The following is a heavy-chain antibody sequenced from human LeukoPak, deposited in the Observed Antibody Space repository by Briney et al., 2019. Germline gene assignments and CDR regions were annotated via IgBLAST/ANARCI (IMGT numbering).Heavy chain of an antibody. J-gene: IGHJ4*02. D-gene: IGHD3-3*01. CDR2: IYTSGST. CDR1: GGSISSYY. V-gene: IGHV4-4*07. Sequence: PSETLSLTCTVSGGSISSYYWSWIRQPAGKGLESIGRIYTSGSTNYNPSLKSRVTMSVDTSKNQFSLKLSSVTAADTAVYYCARDAFPSYDFWSGYGHWGQGTLVTVSS. CDR3: ARDAFPSYDFWSGYGH.